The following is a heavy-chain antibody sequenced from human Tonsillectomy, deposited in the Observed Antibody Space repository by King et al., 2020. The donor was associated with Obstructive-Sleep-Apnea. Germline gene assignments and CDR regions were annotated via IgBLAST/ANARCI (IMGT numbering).Heavy chain of an antibody. CDR2: IKQDGSEK. Sequence: VQLVESGGGLVQPGGSLRLSCAASGFTFSSYWMSWVRQAPGKGLEWVANIKQDGSEKYYVDSVKGRFTISRDNAKNSLYLQMNSLRAEDTAVYYCAGPMVRGVMNAFDIWGQGTMVTVSS. CDR3: AGPMVRGVMNAFDI. V-gene: IGHV3-7*01. CDR1: GFTFSSYW. D-gene: IGHD3-10*01. J-gene: IGHJ3*02.